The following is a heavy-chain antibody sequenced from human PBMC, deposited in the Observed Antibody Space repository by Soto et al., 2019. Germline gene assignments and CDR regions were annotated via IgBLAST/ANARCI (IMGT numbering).Heavy chain of an antibody. D-gene: IGHD2-15*01. CDR2: ISAYNGNT. V-gene: IGHV1-18*01. CDR3: ARDSSVVVVAATVYWFDP. J-gene: IGHJ5*02. CDR1: GYTFTSYG. Sequence: ASVKVSCKASGYTFTSYGISWVRQAPGQGLEWMGWISAYNGNTNYAQKLQGRVTMTTDTSTSTAYMELRSLRSDDTAVYYCARDSSVVVVAATVYWFDPWGQGTLVTVSS.